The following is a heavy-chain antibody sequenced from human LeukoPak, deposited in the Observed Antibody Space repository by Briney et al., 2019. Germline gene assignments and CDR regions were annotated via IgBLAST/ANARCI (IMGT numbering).Heavy chain of an antibody. D-gene: IGHD6-13*01. V-gene: IGHV4-38-2*02. CDR3: ARDSIAAVVDY. J-gene: IGHJ4*02. Sequence: PSETLSLTCTVSGYSISSGYYWGRIRQPPGKGLEWIGNIYHSGSTYYNPSLKSRVTISVDTSKNQFSLKLSSVTAADTAVYYCARDSIAAVVDYWGQGTLVTVSS. CDR1: GYSISSGYY. CDR2: IYHSGST.